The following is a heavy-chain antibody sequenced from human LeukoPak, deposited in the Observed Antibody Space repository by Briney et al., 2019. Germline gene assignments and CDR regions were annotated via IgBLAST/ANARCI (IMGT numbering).Heavy chain of an antibody. CDR2: INPNSGGT. CDR1: GYTFTGYY. J-gene: IGHJ6*03. CDR3: AREWADIVVVPAPNSDYYYYMDV. D-gene: IGHD2-2*01. V-gene: IGHV1-2*02. Sequence: ASVKVSCKASGYTFTGYYMHWVRQAPGQGLEWMGWINPNSGGTNYAQKFQGRVTMTRDTSISTAYMELSRLRSDDTAVYYCAREWADIVVVPAPNSDYYYYMDVWGKGTTVTVSS.